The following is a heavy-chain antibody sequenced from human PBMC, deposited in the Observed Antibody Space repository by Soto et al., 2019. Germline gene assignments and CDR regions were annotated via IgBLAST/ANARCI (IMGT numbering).Heavy chain of an antibody. CDR1: GDSLENLA. V-gene: IGHV1-69*01. CDR3: ARDGRTLRYLEWPAAFDS. D-gene: IGHD3-3*01. Sequence: QVQLVQSGTEVRTPGSSVKVSCKASGDSLENLAISWVRQAPGQGFEWMGGVIPVLGTTDYAQNLQDRLTITAAESTTTVFMELSSLKSEDTAVYFCARDGRTLRYLEWPAAFDSWGQGTLVTVSS. CDR2: VIPVLGTT. J-gene: IGHJ5*01.